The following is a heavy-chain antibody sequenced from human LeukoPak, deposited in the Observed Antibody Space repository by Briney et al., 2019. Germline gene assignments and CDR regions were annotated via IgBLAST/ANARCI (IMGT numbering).Heavy chain of an antibody. CDR2: ISSSSTSK. CDR3: ARLRGIGAEYWYFDL. V-gene: IGHV3-48*02. D-gene: IGHD5-24*01. Sequence: GGSLRLSCVASGFTFRSFTMNWVRQAPGKGLEWVSYISSSSTSKNYADSVKGRFTISRDNAKNSLFLQMNSLRDEGTAVYYCARLRGIGAEYWYFDLWGRGSLVTVSS. J-gene: IGHJ2*01. CDR1: GFTFRSFT.